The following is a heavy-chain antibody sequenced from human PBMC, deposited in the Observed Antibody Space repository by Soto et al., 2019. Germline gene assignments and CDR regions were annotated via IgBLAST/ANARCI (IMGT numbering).Heavy chain of an antibody. D-gene: IGHD6-19*01. CDR1: GDSVTSNVW. CDR2: AYHNGLT. CDR3: ARDAAVPGESDRFDY. V-gene: IGHV4-4*02. Sequence: PSETLSLTCAVSGDSVTSNVWWSWVRQPPGKGLEWIGEAYHNGLTDYNPSLKSRVTMSVDTSKNEFSLKLTSLTAADTAIYYCARDAAVPGESDRFDYWGQGT. J-gene: IGHJ4*02.